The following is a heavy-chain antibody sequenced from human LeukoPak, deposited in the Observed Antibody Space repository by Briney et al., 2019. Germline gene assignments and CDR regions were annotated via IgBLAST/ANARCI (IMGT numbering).Heavy chain of an antibody. CDR3: ARERSGMATNEFDY. J-gene: IGHJ4*02. V-gene: IGHV4-39*07. D-gene: IGHD5-24*01. CDR2: LSYRGST. Sequence: SETLSLTCTVSGGSINSNSFYWGWARQPPGKGLEWIGIGSLSYRGSTNYNPSLKSRVTISVDTSKNQFSLKLSSVTAADTAVYYCARERSGMATNEFDYWGQGTLVTVSS. CDR1: GGSINSNSFY.